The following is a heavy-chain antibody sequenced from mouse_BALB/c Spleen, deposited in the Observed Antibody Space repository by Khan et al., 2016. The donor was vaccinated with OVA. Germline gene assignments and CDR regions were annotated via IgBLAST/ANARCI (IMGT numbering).Heavy chain of an antibody. Sequence: QVRLQQSGPGLVAPSQSLSITCTVSGFSLTGYGVNWVRQPPGKGLEWLGMIWSDGSTDYNSALKSRLSISKDNSKSQVFLKMNGLQTDDTARYYCARELRLGGFAYWGQGTLVTVSA. CDR1: GFSLTGYG. J-gene: IGHJ3*01. V-gene: IGHV2-6-7*01. CDR3: ARELRLGGFAY. D-gene: IGHD1-2*01. CDR2: IWSDGST.